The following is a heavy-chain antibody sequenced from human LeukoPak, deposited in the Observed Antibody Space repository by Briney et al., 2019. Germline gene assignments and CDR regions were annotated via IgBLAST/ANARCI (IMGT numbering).Heavy chain of an antibody. CDR3: ARDAAYYDSSGYYDAIDI. Sequence: GGSLRLSCIGHGFIFSRSWMSWVRQAPGKGVEWVAKIREDGSEKYYVDSVKGRFTISRDNAKNSLFLQMNGLRFEDTAVYYCARDAAYYDSSGYYDAIDIWGQGTMVTVSS. D-gene: IGHD3-22*01. CDR1: GFIFSRSW. CDR2: IREDGSEK. J-gene: IGHJ3*02. V-gene: IGHV3-7*01.